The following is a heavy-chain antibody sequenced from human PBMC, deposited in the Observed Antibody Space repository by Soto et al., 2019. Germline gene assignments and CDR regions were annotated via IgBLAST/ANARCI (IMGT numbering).Heavy chain of an antibody. CDR1: GYSFTTYW. Sequence: GESLKISCKASGYSFTTYWIGWVRQMPGKGLEWMGIIYPGDSDTRYSPSFQGQVTISADKSISTAYLQWSSLKASDSAMFYCARKDIAGNSVDFWGQGTLATVSS. V-gene: IGHV5-51*03. J-gene: IGHJ1*01. D-gene: IGHD6-13*01. CDR3: ARKDIAGNSVDF. CDR2: IYPGDSDT.